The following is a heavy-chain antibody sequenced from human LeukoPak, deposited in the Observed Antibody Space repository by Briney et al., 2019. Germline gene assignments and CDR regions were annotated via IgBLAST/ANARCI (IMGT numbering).Heavy chain of an antibody. V-gene: IGHV1-18*04. D-gene: IGHD6-13*01. J-gene: IGHJ4*02. CDR1: GYTFTGYY. CDR3: ARDWPQQLDLDY. CDR2: ISAYNGDT. Sequence: ASVKVSCKASGYTFTGYYMHWVRQAPGQGLEWMGWISAYNGDTNYAQKFQGRVTMTTDTSTTTAYMELRSLRFDDTAVYYCARDWPQQLDLDYWGQGTLVTVSS.